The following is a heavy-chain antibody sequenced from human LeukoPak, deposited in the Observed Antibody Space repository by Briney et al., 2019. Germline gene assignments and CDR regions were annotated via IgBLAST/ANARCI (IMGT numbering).Heavy chain of an antibody. Sequence: ASVKVSCKASGYTFTSYDINWVRQATGQGLEWMGWMNPNSGNTGYAQKFQGRVTITRNTSISTAYMELGSLRSEDTAVYYCTRSLPYCSSTSCFWYAFDIWGQGTMVTVSS. CDR1: GYTFTSYD. CDR3: TRSLPYCSSTSCFWYAFDI. J-gene: IGHJ3*02. CDR2: MNPNSGNT. D-gene: IGHD2-2*01. V-gene: IGHV1-8*03.